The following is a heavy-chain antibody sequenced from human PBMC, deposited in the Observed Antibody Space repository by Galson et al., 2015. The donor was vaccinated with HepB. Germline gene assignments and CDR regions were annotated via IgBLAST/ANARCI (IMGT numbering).Heavy chain of an antibody. CDR2: INPSGGST. Sequence: SVKVSCKASGYTFTSYYIHWVRQAPGQGLEWMGIINPSGGSTSYALKFQGRVTMTRDTSTSTAYMELRSLRSDDTAVYYCARDGDAYYYDSSGYWGLDYWGQGTLVTVSS. CDR1: GYTFTSYY. D-gene: IGHD3-22*01. J-gene: IGHJ4*02. CDR3: ARDGDAYYYDSSGYWGLDY. V-gene: IGHV1-46*01.